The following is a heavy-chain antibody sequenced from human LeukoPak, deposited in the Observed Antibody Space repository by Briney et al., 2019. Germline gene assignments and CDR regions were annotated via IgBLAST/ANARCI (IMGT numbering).Heavy chain of an antibody. CDR3: ATGVSGGITMAS. V-gene: IGHV1-24*01. CDR2: FDPEDGET. J-gene: IGHJ3*01. D-gene: IGHD3-10*01. Sequence: ASVKVSCKVSGYTPTELSMHWVRHAPGKRLEWMGGFDPEDGETIYAQKFQGRVTMTEDTSTDTAYMELSSLRSEDTAVYYCATGVSGGITMASWGQGTMVTVSS. CDR1: GYTPTELS.